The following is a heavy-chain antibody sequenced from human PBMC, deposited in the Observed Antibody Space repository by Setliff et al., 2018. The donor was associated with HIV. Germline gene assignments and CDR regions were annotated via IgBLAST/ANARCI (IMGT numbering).Heavy chain of an antibody. Sequence: SETLSLTCTVSGASISSYYWSWIRQPPGKGLEWIGYIYYSGTTSYNPSLKSRVTISVDTSKNQFSLKLSSVTAADTALYYCARGPIVNPRLDYWGQGTLVTVSS. CDR3: ARGPIVNPRLDY. CDR1: GASISSYY. CDR2: IYYSGTT. D-gene: IGHD2-15*01. V-gene: IGHV4-59*13. J-gene: IGHJ4*02.